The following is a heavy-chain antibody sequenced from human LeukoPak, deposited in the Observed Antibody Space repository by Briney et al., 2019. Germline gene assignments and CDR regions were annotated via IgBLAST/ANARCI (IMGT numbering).Heavy chain of an antibody. CDR1: GGSFSGYY. J-gene: IGHJ4*02. Sequence: SETLSLTCAVYGGSFSGYYWSWIRQPPGKGLEWIGEINHSGSTNYNPSLKSRVTISVDTSKNQFSLKLSSVTAADTAEYYCARGGMITFGGVIVIDSPTFDYWGQGTLVTVSS. CDR3: ARGGMITFGGVIVIDSPTFDY. V-gene: IGHV4-34*01. CDR2: INHSGST. D-gene: IGHD3-16*02.